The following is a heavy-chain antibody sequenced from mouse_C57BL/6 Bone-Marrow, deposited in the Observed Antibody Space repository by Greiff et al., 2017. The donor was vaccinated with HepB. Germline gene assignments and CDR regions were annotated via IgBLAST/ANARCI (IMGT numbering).Heavy chain of an antibody. CDR1: GYTFTDYY. Sequence: QVQLQQSGAELVRPGASVKLSCKASGYTFTDYYINWVKQRPGQGLEWIARIYPGSGNTYYNEKFKGKATLTAEKSSSTAYMQLSSLTSEDSAVYFCASYYDYDSYAMDYWGQGTSVTVSS. CDR2: IYPGSGNT. D-gene: IGHD2-4*01. J-gene: IGHJ4*01. V-gene: IGHV1-76*01. CDR3: ASYYDYDSYAMDY.